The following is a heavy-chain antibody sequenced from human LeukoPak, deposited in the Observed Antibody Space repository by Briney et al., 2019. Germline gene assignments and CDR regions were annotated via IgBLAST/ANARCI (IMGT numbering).Heavy chain of an antibody. J-gene: IGHJ4*02. D-gene: IGHD1-26*01. CDR3: SKDPQKWESYFDY. Sequence: PGGSLRLSXAASGFTFSSYGMHWVCQAPGKGLEWVAFIRYDGSNKYYADSVKGRFTISRDNSKNTLYLQMNSLRAEDTAVYYCSKDPQKWESYFDYWGQGTLVTVSS. CDR1: GFTFSSYG. CDR2: IRYDGSNK. V-gene: IGHV3-30*02.